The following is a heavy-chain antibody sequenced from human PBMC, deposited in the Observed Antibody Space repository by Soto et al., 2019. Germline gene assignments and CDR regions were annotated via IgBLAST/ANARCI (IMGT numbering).Heavy chain of an antibody. V-gene: IGHV1-24*01. J-gene: IGHJ3*02. D-gene: IGHD6-19*01. CDR2: FDPEDGET. CDR1: GYPLTELS. CDR3: AGVKAVAGFDI. Sequence: GSVKVSFKVSGYPLTELSMHLVRQAPGKGLEWMGGFDPEDGETIYAQKFQGRVTMTEYTSTDTAYMELSSLRSEDTAVYYCAGVKAVAGFDIWGQGTMVTVSS.